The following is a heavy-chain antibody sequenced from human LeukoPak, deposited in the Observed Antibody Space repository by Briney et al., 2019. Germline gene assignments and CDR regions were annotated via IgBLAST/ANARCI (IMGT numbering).Heavy chain of an antibody. CDR3: AKTTYSSGWYIDY. Sequence: GGSLRLSCAASGFTFSSYGMHWVRQAPGKGLEWVAVILYDGSDKYYADSVKGRFTISRDNSKNTLYLQMNSLRAEDTAVYYCAKTTYSSGWYIDYWGQGTLVTVSS. J-gene: IGHJ4*02. V-gene: IGHV3-30*18. D-gene: IGHD6-19*01. CDR2: ILYDGSDK. CDR1: GFTFSSYG.